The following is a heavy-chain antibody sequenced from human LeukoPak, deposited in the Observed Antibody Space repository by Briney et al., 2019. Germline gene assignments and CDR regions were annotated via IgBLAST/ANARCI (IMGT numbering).Heavy chain of an antibody. CDR2: IYTGGNT. J-gene: IGHJ4*02. CDR3: ASISDLLYYFDS. V-gene: IGHV3-66*01. Sequence: GGSLRLSCAASGFSVSSNYMSWVRQAPGKGLEWISLIYTGGNTYYADSVKGRFTLSRDNSKNTVYLQMNSLRVEDTAMYYCASISDLLYYFDSWGQGTLVTVSS. CDR1: GFSVSSNY.